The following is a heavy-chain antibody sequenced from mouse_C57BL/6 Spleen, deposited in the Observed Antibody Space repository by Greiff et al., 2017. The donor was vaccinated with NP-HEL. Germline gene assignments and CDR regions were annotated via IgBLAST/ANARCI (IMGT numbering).Heavy chain of an antibody. CDR3: ARSWGYYYGSSYVGYFDV. Sequence: VQLQQSGAELMKPGASVKLSCKATGYTFTDYYINWVKQRPGQGLEWIARIYPGSGNTYYNEKFKGKATLTAEKSSSTAYMQLSSLTSEDSAVYFCARSWGYYYGSSYVGYFDVWGTGTTVTVSS. CDR2: IYPGSGNT. V-gene: IGHV1-76*01. J-gene: IGHJ1*03. CDR1: GYTFTDYY. D-gene: IGHD1-1*01.